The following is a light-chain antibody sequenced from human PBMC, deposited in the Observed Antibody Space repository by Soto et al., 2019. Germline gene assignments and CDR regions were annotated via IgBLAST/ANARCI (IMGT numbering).Light chain of an antibody. CDR1: QSISSW. Sequence: DIQMTQSPSTLSASVGDRVTITCRASQSISSWLAWYQQKPGKAPKLLIYDASSLESGVPSRFSGSGSGTEFTLTISSLQPDDFATYYCQQYNSYPTFGPGTNVDIK. CDR2: DAS. V-gene: IGKV1-5*01. J-gene: IGKJ3*01. CDR3: QQYNSYPT.